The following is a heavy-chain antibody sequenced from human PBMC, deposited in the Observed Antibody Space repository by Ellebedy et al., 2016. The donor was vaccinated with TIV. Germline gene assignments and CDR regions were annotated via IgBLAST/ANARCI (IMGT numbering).Heavy chain of an antibody. V-gene: IGHV3-23*01. J-gene: IGHJ5*02. CDR3: VSASGP. Sequence: GESLKISXAASGFTFSSYAMSWVRQAPGKGLEWVSGISGSGGSTYYADPVKGRFTISRDNSKNVLFLQMNSLRVEDTAVYFCVSASGPWGQGTLVTVSS. CDR2: ISGSGGST. CDR1: GFTFSSYA.